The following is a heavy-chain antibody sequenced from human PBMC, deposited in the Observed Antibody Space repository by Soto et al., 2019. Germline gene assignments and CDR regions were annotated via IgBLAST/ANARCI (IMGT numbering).Heavy chain of an antibody. Sequence: GGSLRPSCAASGFTFRSFWMTWVRQAPGKGLEWVANIKEDGSEKYYVDSVKGRFTISRDNAKNSLYLQMNSLRAEDTAVYYCAVAYGLDVWGQGTTVTV. D-gene: IGHD2-15*01. CDR2: IKEDGSEK. CDR1: GFTFRSFW. J-gene: IGHJ6*02. CDR3: AVAYGLDV. V-gene: IGHV3-7*01.